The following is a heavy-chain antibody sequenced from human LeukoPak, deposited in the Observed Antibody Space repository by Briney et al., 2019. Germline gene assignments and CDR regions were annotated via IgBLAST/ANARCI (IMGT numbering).Heavy chain of an antibody. V-gene: IGHV3-7*01. CDR3: ARGKATITGYYFDY. CDR2: IKQDGSEK. Sequence: GGSLRLSCAASGFTFSSYWMSWVRQAPGKGLEWVANIKQDGSEKYYVDSVKGRFTISRDNAKNSLYLQMNSLRAEDTAVYYCARGKATITGYYFDYWAREPWSPSPQ. J-gene: IGHJ4*02. CDR1: GFTFSSYW. D-gene: IGHD5-12*01.